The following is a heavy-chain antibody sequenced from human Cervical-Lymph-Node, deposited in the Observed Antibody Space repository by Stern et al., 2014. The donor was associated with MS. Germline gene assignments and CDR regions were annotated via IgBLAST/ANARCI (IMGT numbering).Heavy chain of an antibody. CDR2: ISRSSTDL. J-gene: IGHJ4*02. CDR1: GFTFSSYS. CDR3: ARAEGSSSSISN. V-gene: IGHV3-48*02. D-gene: IGHD6-6*01. Sequence: EVQLEESGGGLVQPGGSLRLSCVTSGFTFSSYSMNWVRQAPGKGLEWVSYISRSSTDLYYADSVKGRFTISRDNAKNSLYLQMKSLRDEDTAVYYCARAEGSSSSISNWGQGTLVTVSS.